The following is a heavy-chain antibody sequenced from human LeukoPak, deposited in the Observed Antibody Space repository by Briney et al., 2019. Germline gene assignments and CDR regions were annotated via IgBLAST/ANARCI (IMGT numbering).Heavy chain of an antibody. D-gene: IGHD3-22*01. V-gene: IGHV3-48*01. CDR2: ISSSSRTI. CDR1: GFTFSSYS. J-gene: IGHJ4*02. Sequence: PGGSLRLSCAASGFTFSSYSMNWVRQAPGKGLEWVSYISSSSRTIYYADSVKGRFTISRDNAKNSLYLQMNSLRAEDTAVYYCARDDSYYDSWAPARDYWGQGTLVTVSS. CDR3: ARDDSYYDSWAPARDY.